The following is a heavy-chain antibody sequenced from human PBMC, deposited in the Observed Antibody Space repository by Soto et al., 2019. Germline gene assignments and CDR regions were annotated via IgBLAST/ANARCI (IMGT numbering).Heavy chain of an antibody. J-gene: IGHJ6*02. Sequence: GASVKVSCKASGGTFSSYAISWVRQAPGQGLEWMGGIIPIFGTASYAQKFQGRVTITADESTSTAYMELSSLRSEDTAVHYCASSHGGGYYAGLRYYYYVMDVWGQGTTVTVSS. D-gene: IGHD3-3*01. CDR3: ASSHGGGYYAGLRYYYYVMDV. CDR1: GGTFSSYA. V-gene: IGHV1-69*13. CDR2: IIPIFGTA.